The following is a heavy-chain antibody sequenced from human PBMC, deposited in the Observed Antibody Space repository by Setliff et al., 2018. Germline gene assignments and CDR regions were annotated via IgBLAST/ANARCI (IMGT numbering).Heavy chain of an antibody. CDR3: AKNLGVIASSLDY. V-gene: IGHV3-30*02. CDR2: VRYDGSNK. J-gene: IGHJ4*02. CDR1: GFIFSSSG. Sequence: GESLKISCAASGFIFSSSGMHWVRQAPGKGLEWVAFVRYDGSNKDYADSVKGRFTISRDNSKNTLYLQMNSLRAEDTAVYYCAKNLGVIASSLDYWGQGTLVTVSS. D-gene: IGHD3-16*02.